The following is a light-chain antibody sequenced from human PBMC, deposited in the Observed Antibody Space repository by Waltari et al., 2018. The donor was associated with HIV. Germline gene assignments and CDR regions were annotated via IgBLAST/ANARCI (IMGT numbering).Light chain of an antibody. CDR2: SNN. Sequence: QSVLTQPPSASGTPGRRVTISCSGSSSNIGSNTVNWYQQLPETAPKLLIDSNNQPPSGVPDRFSGSKSGTSASLAISGLQSEDEADYYCATWDDSLSWVFGGGTKLTVL. J-gene: IGLJ3*02. CDR1: SSNIGSNT. V-gene: IGLV1-44*01. CDR3: ATWDDSLSWV.